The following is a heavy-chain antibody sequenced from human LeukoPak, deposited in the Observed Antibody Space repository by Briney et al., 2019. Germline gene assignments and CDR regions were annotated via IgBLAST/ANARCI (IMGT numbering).Heavy chain of an antibody. J-gene: IGHJ4*02. CDR1: GGSISTNNW. V-gene: IGHV4-4*02. Sequence: SETLSLTCAVSGGSISTNNWWHWLRLSPGQGLEWIGEIYHNGGTNYNPSLKSRVTMSVDTSKNQFSLNVNSVTAADTAMYYCAREVAAGSHKGFDYWGQGTLVTVSS. CDR3: AREVAAGSHKGFDY. D-gene: IGHD6-19*01. CDR2: IYHNGGT.